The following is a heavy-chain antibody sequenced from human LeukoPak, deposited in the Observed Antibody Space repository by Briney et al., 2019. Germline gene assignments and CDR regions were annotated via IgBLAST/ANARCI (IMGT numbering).Heavy chain of an antibody. CDR3: ARALSRGYSGYDYGLGY. CDR1: GYTFINYG. J-gene: IGHJ4*02. D-gene: IGHD5-12*01. Sequence: ASVKVSCKASGYTFINYGVTWVRQAPGQGLEWMGWISASNGNTDYAQKLQGRVTMTTETSTSTAYMELRSLRSDDTAVYYCARALSRGYSGYDYGLGYWGQGTLVTVSS. V-gene: IGHV1-18*01. CDR2: ISASNGNT.